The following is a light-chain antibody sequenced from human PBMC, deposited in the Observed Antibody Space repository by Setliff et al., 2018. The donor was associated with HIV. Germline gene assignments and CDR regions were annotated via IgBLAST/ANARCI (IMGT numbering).Light chain of an antibody. CDR2: ELS. V-gene: IGLV2-8*01. CDR3: ASYAGDGVHDIYV. J-gene: IGLJ1*01. Sequence: QSVLTQPPSASGSPGQSVAISCTGTSSDIGSHNHVSWYQQYPGKAPKLMIYELSQRPSGVPDRFSGSKSGNTASLTVSGLPAEYEADYYCASYAGDGVHDIYVFGTGTKVTVL. CDR1: SSDIGSHNH.